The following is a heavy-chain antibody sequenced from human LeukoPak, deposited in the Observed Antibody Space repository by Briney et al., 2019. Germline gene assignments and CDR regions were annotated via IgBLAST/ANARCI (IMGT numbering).Heavy chain of an antibody. D-gene: IGHD2-2*01. V-gene: IGHV3-23*01. CDR3: AKDRGHCSTTNWFTRGNYFDY. Sequence: GGSLRLSCAASGFTFSSYAMSWVRQAPGKGLEWVSAISGSGGSTYYADSVKGRFTISRDNSKSTLYLQLHSLGAEDTAVYYCAKDRGHCSTTNWFTRGNYFDYWGQGTLVTVSS. CDR1: GFTFSSYA. J-gene: IGHJ4*02. CDR2: ISGSGGST.